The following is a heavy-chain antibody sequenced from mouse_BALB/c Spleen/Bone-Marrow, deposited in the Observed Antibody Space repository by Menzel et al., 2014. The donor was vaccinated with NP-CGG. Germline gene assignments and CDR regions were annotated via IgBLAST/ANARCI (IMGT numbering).Heavy chain of an antibody. D-gene: IGHD2-14*01. J-gene: IGHJ4*01. CDR3: ARDALYRYDGGYAMDY. CDR1: GFTFSDYY. CDR2: ISDGGSYT. Sequence: MESGGGLVKPGGSLKLSCAASGFTFSDYYMYWVRQTPEKRLEWVATISDGGSYTYYPDSVKGRFTISRDNAKNNLYLQMSSLKSEDTAMYYCARDALYRYDGGYAMDYWGQGTSVTVSS. V-gene: IGHV5-4*02.